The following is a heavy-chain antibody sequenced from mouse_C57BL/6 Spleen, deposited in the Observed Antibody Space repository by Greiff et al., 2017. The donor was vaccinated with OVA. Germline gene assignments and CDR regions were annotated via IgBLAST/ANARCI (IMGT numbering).Heavy chain of an antibody. CDR3: ARGTDYYFDY. CDR2: ISDGGSYT. V-gene: IGHV5-4*01. CDR1: GFTFSSYA. D-gene: IGHD2-4*01. Sequence: EVQGVESGGGLVKPGGSLKLSCAASGFTFSSYAMSWVRQTPEKRLEWVATISDGGSYTYYPDNVKGRFTISRDNAKNNLYLQMSHLKSEDTAMYYCARGTDYYFDYWGQGTTLTVSS. J-gene: IGHJ2*01.